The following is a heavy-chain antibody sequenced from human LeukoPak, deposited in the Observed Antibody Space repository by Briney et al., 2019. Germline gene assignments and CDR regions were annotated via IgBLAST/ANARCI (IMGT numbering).Heavy chain of an antibody. CDR2: LSSGGGNP. CDR3: TKVTSTGSCYQSDY. Sequence: PGWSLRLSCVASELTFNNYAMTWVRQAPGKGLEWIAGLSSGGGNPYYAHSVKGRFTISRDNSKNTLFLQMNSLRAEDTAIYYCTKVTSTGSCYQSDYWGQGNLVIVSS. CDR1: ELTFNNYA. J-gene: IGHJ4*02. D-gene: IGHD2-15*01. V-gene: IGHV3-23*01.